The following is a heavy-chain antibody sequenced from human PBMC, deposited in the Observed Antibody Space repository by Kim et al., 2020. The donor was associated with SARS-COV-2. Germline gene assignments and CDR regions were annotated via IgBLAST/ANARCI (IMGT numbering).Heavy chain of an antibody. CDR3: ARQMGITMIVVVISTHFDY. J-gene: IGHJ4*02. D-gene: IGHD3-22*01. V-gene: IGHV4-39*01. Sequence: KSRVTISVDTSKNQVSLKLSSVTAADTAVYYCARQMGITMIVVVISTHFDYWGQGTLVTVSS.